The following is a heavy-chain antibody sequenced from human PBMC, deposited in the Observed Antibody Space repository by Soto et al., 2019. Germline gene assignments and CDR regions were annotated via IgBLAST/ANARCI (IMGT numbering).Heavy chain of an antibody. J-gene: IGHJ3*02. CDR2: ISGSGGST. CDR3: VKDQDWNYASNDAFDI. CDR1: GFTFSSYA. Sequence: GGSLRLSCAASGFTFSSYAMSWVRQAPGKGLEWVSAISGSGGSTYYADSVKGRFTISRDNSKNTLYLQMNSLRAEDTAMYYCVKDQDWNYASNDAFDIWGQGTMVTVSS. V-gene: IGHV3-23*01. D-gene: IGHD1-7*01.